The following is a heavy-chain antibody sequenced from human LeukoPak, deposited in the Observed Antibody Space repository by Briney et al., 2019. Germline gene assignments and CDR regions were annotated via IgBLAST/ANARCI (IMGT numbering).Heavy chain of an antibody. CDR3: AKDTGNFNLGDY. V-gene: IGHV1-2*02. D-gene: IGHD5-18*01. Sequence: ASVKVSCKASGYTFTGYYMHWVRQAPGKGLEWMGWINPNSGGTNYAQKFQGRVTMTRDTSISTAYMELSRLRSDDTAVYYCAKDTGNFNLGDYWGQGTLVTVSS. CDR1: GYTFTGYY. CDR2: INPNSGGT. J-gene: IGHJ4*02.